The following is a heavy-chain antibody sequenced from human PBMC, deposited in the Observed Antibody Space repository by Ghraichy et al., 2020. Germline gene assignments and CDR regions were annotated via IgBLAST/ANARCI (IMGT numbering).Heavy chain of an antibody. J-gene: IGHJ3*02. Sequence: SETLSLTCTVSGGSISSYYWSWIRQPPGKGLEWIGYIYYSGSTNYNPSLKSRVTISVDTSKNQFSLKLSSVTAADTAVYYCARVLEGRWLQWRAFDIWGQGTMVTVSS. V-gene: IGHV4-59*01. CDR1: GGSISSYY. D-gene: IGHD5-24*01. CDR2: IYYSGST. CDR3: ARVLEGRWLQWRAFDI.